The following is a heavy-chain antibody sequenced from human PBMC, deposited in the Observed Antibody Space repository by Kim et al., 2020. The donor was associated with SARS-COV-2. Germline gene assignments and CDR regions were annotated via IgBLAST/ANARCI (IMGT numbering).Heavy chain of an antibody. CDR2: IYYSGST. D-gene: IGHD2-2*01. V-gene: IGHV4-59*13. CDR1: GGSISSYY. J-gene: IGHJ5*02. CDR3: ARVPCSSTSCYRGGWFDP. Sequence: SETLSLTCTVSGGSISSYYWSWIRQPPGKGLEWIGYIYYSGSTNYNPSLKSRVTISVDTSKNQFSLKLSSVTAADTAVYYCARVPCSSTSCYRGGWFDPWGQGTLVTVSS.